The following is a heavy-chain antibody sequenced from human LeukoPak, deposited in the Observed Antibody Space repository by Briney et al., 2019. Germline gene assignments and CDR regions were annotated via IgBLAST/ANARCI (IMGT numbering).Heavy chain of an antibody. Sequence: PGGSLRLSCAASGFTFSDYTLNWVRQAPGKGLEWVSSISSTSGYIHYADSVKGRFTISRDNAKNSLYLQMNSLRAEDTAVYYCARMRSYYTGFDYWGQGTLVTVSS. J-gene: IGHJ4*02. V-gene: IGHV3-21*01. CDR3: ARMRSYYTGFDY. CDR1: GFTFSDYT. CDR2: ISSTSGYI. D-gene: IGHD1-26*01.